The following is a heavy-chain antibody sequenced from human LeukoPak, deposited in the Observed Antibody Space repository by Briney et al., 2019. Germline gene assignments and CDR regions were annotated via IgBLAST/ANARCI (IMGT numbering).Heavy chain of an antibody. J-gene: IGHJ4*02. Sequence: SETLSLTCTVSSGSINSYYWGWVRQPAGRGLEWIGRIYTTGKTDYNPSLKSRLTMSVDTSKRQFSLNLRSVTAADTAIYYCARHGYTASHYFLDFWSQGTLVTVSS. CDR3: ARHGYTASHYFLDF. CDR1: SGSINSYY. D-gene: IGHD3-16*01. CDR2: IYTTGKT. V-gene: IGHV4-4*07.